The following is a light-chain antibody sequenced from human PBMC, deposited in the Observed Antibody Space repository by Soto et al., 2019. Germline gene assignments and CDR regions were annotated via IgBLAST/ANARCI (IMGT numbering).Light chain of an antibody. Sequence: DIQLTQSPSFLSASVGDRVTITCRASHGISSYLAWYQQKPVKAPKLLIYAASTLQSGVPSRFSGSGSGTEFTLTISSLQPEDLATYYCQQLNSYPPYTFGQGTKLEIK. CDR3: QQLNSYPPYT. J-gene: IGKJ2*01. V-gene: IGKV1-9*01. CDR2: AAS. CDR1: HGISSY.